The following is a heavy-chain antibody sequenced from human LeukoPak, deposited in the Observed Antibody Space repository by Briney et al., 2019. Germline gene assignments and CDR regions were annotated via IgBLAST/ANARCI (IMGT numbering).Heavy chain of an antibody. CDR3: VRGSGWLTSH. J-gene: IGHJ3*01. V-gene: IGHV3-7*04. CDR1: GFTFSSYW. CDR2: IKQGGSDK. Sequence: PGGSLRLSCAASGFTFSSYWMNWVRQAPGKGLEWVANIKQGGSDKNYVDSVKGRFTISRDNAKDSLYLQMNGLRADDTAVYYCVRGSGWLTSHWGQGTMVTVSS. D-gene: IGHD6-19*01.